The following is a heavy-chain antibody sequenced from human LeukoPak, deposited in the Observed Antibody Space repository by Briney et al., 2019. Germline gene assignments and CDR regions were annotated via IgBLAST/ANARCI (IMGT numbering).Heavy chain of an antibody. Sequence: GGPLRLSCTASGFTFGDYAMSWVRQAPGKGLEWVGFIRSKAYGGTTEYAASVKGRFTISRDDSKSIAYLQMNSLKTEDTAVYYCTREGAGKGGFDYWGQGTLVTVSS. D-gene: IGHD6-19*01. CDR1: GFTFGDYA. V-gene: IGHV3-49*04. J-gene: IGHJ4*02. CDR2: IRSKAYGGTT. CDR3: TREGAGKGGFDY.